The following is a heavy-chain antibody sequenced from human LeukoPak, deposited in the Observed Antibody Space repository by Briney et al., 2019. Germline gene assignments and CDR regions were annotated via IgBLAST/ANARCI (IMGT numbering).Heavy chain of an antibody. Sequence: GASVKLSCKASGGTFSSYAISWVRQAPGQGLEWMGGIIPIFGTATYAQKFQGRVTITTDESTSTAYMELSSLRSEDTAVYYCARGRDGYNLNFDDWGQGTLVTVSS. CDR1: GGTFSSYA. D-gene: IGHD5-24*01. CDR2: IIPIFGTA. V-gene: IGHV1-69*05. J-gene: IGHJ4*02. CDR3: ARGRDGYNLNFDD.